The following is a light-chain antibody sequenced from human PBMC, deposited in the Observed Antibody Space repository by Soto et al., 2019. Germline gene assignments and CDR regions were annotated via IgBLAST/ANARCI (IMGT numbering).Light chain of an antibody. Sequence: TQSAASLSASVGDRVTITCRASQSISSYLAWYQQKPGQAPRLLIYATSSRATGIPDRFSGSGSQTDFTLTISRLEPEDFAVYYCQQYGTSPRTFGQGTKVDI. CDR2: ATS. J-gene: IGKJ1*01. CDR3: QQYGTSPRT. CDR1: QSISSY. V-gene: IGKV3-20*01.